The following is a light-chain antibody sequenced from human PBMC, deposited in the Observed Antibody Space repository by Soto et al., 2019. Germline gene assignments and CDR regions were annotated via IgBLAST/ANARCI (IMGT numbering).Light chain of an antibody. CDR1: QSVRNY. Sequence: EIVLTQSPATLSLSPGERATLSCRASQSVRNYLLRHQQKPGQAPRVLIYDTSNRAPGIPARFSGSGSGTDFTLTISSLEPDDFAVYYCQQRSEWPITFGQGTRLEIK. CDR2: DTS. J-gene: IGKJ5*01. V-gene: IGKV3-11*01. CDR3: QQRSEWPIT.